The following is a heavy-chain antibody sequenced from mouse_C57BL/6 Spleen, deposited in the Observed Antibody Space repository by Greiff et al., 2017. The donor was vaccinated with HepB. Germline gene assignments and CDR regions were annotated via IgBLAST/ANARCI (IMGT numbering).Heavy chain of an antibody. V-gene: IGHV1-62-2*01. Sequence: QVQLKQSGAELVKPGASVKLSCKASGYTFTEYTIHWVKQRSGQGLEWIGWFYPGSGSIKYNEKFKDKATLTADKSSSTVYLELSRLTSEDSAVYFCARHEDAYGSYYYAMDYWSQGTSVTVSS. J-gene: IGHJ4*01. CDR3: ARHEDAYGSYYYAMDY. CDR1: GYTFTEYT. CDR2: FYPGSGSI. D-gene: IGHD1-1*01.